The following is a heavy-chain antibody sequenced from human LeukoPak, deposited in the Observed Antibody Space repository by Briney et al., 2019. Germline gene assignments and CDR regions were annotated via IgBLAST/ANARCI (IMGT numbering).Heavy chain of an antibody. CDR2: MNPNSGNT. D-gene: IGHD1-26*01. CDR1: GYTFTSYD. J-gene: IGHJ6*03. V-gene: IGHV1-8*01. Sequence: ASVKLSCNSSGYTFTSYDINWVRQPPGQGREWRGWMNPNSGNTGYAQKFQGRVTMTRNTSISTAYMELSSLRSEDTAVYYCARGPYSGSYYYYYMDVWGKGTTVTVSS. CDR3: ARGPYSGSYYYYYMDV.